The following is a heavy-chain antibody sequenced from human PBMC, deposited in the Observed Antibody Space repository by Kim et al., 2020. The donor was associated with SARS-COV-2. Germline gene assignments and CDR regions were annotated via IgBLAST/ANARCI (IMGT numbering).Heavy chain of an antibody. Sequence: DGGCIYYADSVTGRFTTSRDNAKTMVYLQMNSLRVDDTAIYYCTSIFEYWGQGALVTVSS. V-gene: IGHV3-74*01. CDR2: DGGCI. J-gene: IGHJ4*02. CDR3: TSIFEY. D-gene: IGHD3-3*02.